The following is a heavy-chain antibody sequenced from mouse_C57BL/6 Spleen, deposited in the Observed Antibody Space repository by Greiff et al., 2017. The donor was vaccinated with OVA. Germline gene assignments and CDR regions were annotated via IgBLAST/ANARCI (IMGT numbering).Heavy chain of an antibody. CDR2: ISNLAYSI. CDR1: GFTFSDYG. Sequence: EVKLMESGGGLVQPGGSLKLSCAASGFTFSDYGMAWVRQAPRKGPEWVAFISNLAYSIYYADTVTGRFTISRENAKNTLYLEMSSLRSEDTAMYYCARGIESYYAMDYWGQGTSVTVSS. CDR3: ARGIESYYAMDY. J-gene: IGHJ4*01. V-gene: IGHV5-15*01.